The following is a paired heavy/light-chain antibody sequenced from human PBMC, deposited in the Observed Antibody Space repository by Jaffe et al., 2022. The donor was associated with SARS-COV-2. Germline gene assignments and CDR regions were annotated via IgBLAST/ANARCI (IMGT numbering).Heavy chain of an antibody. D-gene: IGHD1-20*01. CDR3: ARHKGGKRGYGYNWNDGYPTY. CDR2: IYYSGST. Sequence: QLQLQESGPGLVKPSETLSLTCTVSGGSISSSSYYWGWIRQPPGKGLEWIGSIYYSGSTYYNPSLKSRVTISVDTSKNQFSLKLSSVTAADTAVYYCARHKGGKRGYGYNWNDGYPTYWGQGTLVTVSS. V-gene: IGHV4-39*01. CDR1: GGSISSSSYY. J-gene: IGHJ4*02.
Light chain of an antibody. CDR2: DAS. Sequence: EIVLTQSPATLSLSPGERATLSCRASQSVSSYLAWYQQKPGQAPRLLIYDASNRATGIPARFSGSGSGTDFTLTISSLEPEDFAVYYCQQRSNWPPRLTFGGGTKVEIK. CDR3: QQRSNWPPRLT. J-gene: IGKJ4*01. CDR1: QSVSSY. V-gene: IGKV3-11*01.